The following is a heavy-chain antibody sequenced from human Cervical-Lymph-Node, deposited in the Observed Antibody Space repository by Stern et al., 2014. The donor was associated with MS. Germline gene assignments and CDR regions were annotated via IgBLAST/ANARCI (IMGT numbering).Heavy chain of an antibody. D-gene: IGHD5-18*01. Sequence: QMQLVQSGPEVKKPGTSVKVSCKASGITFSHSAIQWLRQARGPRPEWIGWVVVFNCDVNYAPRFQERVTITRDMSTSTVYMELRSLKSEDTAIYYCASERYTYYDDQRPPGGFDPWGQGTLVTVSS. J-gene: IGHJ5*02. CDR3: ASERYTYYDDQRPPGGFDP. CDR1: GITFSHSA. CDR2: VVVFNCDV. V-gene: IGHV1-58*02.